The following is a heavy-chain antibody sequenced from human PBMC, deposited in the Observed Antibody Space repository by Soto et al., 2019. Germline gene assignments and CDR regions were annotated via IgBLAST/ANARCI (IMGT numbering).Heavy chain of an antibody. CDR2: IIPIFGTA. D-gene: IGHD6-19*01. V-gene: IGHV1-69*13. J-gene: IGHJ4*02. CDR1: GGTFSSYA. Sequence: ASVKVSCKASGGTFSSYAISWVRQAPGQGLEWMGGIIPIFGTANYARKFQGRVTITADESTSTAYMELSSLRSEDTAVYYCARVYSSGWYYFDYWGQGTLVTVSS. CDR3: ARVYSSGWYYFDY.